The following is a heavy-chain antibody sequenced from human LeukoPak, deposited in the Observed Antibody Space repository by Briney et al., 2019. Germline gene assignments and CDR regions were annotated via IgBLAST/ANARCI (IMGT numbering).Heavy chain of an antibody. V-gene: IGHV5-51*01. CDR3: AGARHGDYRWDY. J-gene: IGHJ4*02. Sequence: GESLKISCQDSGYSFTNYWIGWVRQMPGKGLEWMGIIHSADSNTKYSPSFQGQVTISADKSISTAYLQWSGLKASDTAMYYCAGARHGDYRWDYWGQGTLVTVSS. D-gene: IGHD4-17*01. CDR2: IHSADSNT. CDR1: GYSFTNYW.